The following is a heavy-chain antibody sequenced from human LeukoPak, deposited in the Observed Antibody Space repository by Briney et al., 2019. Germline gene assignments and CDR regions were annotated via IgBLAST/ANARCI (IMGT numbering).Heavy chain of an antibody. CDR2: IWYDGSNK. CDR3: ARDGQQWLKRRYYFDY. Sequence: WGSLRLSCAASGFTFSSYGMHWVRQAPGKGLEWVAVIWYDGSNKYYADSVKGRFTISRDNSKNTLYLQMNSLRAEDTAVYYCARDGQQWLKRRYYFDYWGQGTLVTVSS. J-gene: IGHJ4*02. CDR1: GFTFSSYG. V-gene: IGHV3-33*01. D-gene: IGHD6-19*01.